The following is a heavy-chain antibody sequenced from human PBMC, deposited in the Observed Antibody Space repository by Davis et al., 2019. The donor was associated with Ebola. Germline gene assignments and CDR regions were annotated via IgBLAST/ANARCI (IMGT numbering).Heavy chain of an antibody. D-gene: IGHD5-18*01. V-gene: IGHV4-59*01. CDR1: GGSFSDYF. J-gene: IGHJ4*02. CDR3: ARANTGMVPPEIDS. Sequence: SQTLSLTCPISGGSFSDYFWSWVRQLPGGCLEWIGYVFRTVTTNYNPSLKTRLTISIDTSTNQFSLKLTSVTSADTAMYYCARANTGMVPPEIDSWGQGTKVTVSS. CDR2: VFRTVTT.